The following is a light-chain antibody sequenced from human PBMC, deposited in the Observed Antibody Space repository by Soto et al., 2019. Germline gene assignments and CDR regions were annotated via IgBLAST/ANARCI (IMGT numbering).Light chain of an antibody. V-gene: IGKV1-33*01. J-gene: IGKJ4*01. CDR1: QDITDY. CDR3: QQSEALVLS. CDR2: DAS. Sequence: DIQMTQSPSSLSASVGDRVTITCPASQDITDYLHWYQQKPGKAPRLLIYDASNLETGVPSRFSGSGSGTDFTFTISSLQPEDTATYYCQQSEALVLSFGGGTKVEI.